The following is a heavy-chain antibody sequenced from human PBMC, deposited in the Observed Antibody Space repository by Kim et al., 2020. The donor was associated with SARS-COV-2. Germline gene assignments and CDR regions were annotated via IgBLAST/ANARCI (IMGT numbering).Heavy chain of an antibody. CDR2: INSGGST. J-gene: IGHJ6*01. V-gene: IGHV3-66*01. CDR1: GFTVSSYY. Sequence: GGSLRLSCAASGFTVSSYYMSWVRQAPGKGLEWVSDINSGGSTLYSAYAMSSRITFTDNYTNTSLYQQISRIGDDTAVDYCGTGATYYSDYCSGDFYG. CDR3: GTGATYYSDYCSGDFYG. D-gene: IGHD6-19*01.